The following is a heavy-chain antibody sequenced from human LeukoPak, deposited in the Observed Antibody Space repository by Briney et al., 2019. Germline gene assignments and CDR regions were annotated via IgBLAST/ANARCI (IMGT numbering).Heavy chain of an antibody. D-gene: IGHD1-26*01. V-gene: IGHV4-34*01. CDR2: INHSGST. CDR1: GGSFSGYY. Sequence: SETLSLTCAVYGGSFSGYYWSWIGQPPGKGLEWIGEINHSGSTNYNPSLKSRVTISVDTSKNQFSLKLSSVTAADTAVYYCARGGPYSGSYAPGGSWWFDPWGQGTLVTVSS. CDR3: ARGGPYSGSYAPGGSWWFDP. J-gene: IGHJ5*02.